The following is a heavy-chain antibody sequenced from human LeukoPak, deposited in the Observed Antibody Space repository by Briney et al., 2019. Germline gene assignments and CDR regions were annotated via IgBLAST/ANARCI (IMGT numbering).Heavy chain of an antibody. J-gene: IGHJ6*03. CDR1: GLTFSNYA. CDR2: IKQDGSEK. D-gene: IGHD6-25*01. Sequence: GGSLRLSCAASGLTFSNYAVSWVRQAPGKGLEWVANIKQDGSEKYYVDSVKGRFTISRDNAKNSLYLQMNSLRAEDTAVYYCARVERDYMDVWGKGTTVTVSS. V-gene: IGHV3-7*04. CDR3: ARVERDYMDV.